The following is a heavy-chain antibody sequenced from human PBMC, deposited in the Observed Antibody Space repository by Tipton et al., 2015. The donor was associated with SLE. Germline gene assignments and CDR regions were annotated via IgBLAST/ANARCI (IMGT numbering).Heavy chain of an antibody. V-gene: IGHV3-21*03. CDR3: ARDGGDPRDRYFYYGMDV. CDR2: INIRSTYI. D-gene: IGHD2-21*01. CDR1: GFDLINYS. J-gene: IGHJ6*02. Sequence: GSLRLSCAASGFDLINYSMNWVRQAPGKGLEWVSSINIRSTYIHYADSVKGRFTISRDNAKNSLYLQMSSLRAEDTGVYFCARDGGDPRDRYFYYGMDVWGQGTTVTVSS.